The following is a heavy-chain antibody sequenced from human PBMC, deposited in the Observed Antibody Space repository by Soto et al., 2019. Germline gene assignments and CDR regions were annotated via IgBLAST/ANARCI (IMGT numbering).Heavy chain of an antibody. CDR3: AKGRRMTMVVAFTLDAFDV. CDR1: GFTFTTHG. Sequence: QVQLVESGGGMVQPGTSLRLSCAASGFTFTTHGMHWVRQIPGKGLEWVAVISYDGSHEYYADSVKGRFDISRDNSKNMVYLQMKSLTVEDTAVYYCAKGRRMTMVVAFTLDAFDVWGQGTMVSVSS. V-gene: IGHV3-30*18. J-gene: IGHJ3*01. CDR2: ISYDGSHE. D-gene: IGHD3-10*01.